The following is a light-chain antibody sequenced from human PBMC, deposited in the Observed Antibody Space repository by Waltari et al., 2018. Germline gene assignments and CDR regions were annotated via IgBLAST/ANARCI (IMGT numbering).Light chain of an antibody. Sequence: YELTQPPSVSVSPGQTARITCSGAALPNKYAYWYQQKSGQAPVLVIFEDTKRPSGIPERFSGSSSGTTATLTISGAQVEDEADYYCYSTDSSYNHRVFGGGTKLTVL. J-gene: IGLJ2*01. V-gene: IGLV3-10*01. CDR1: ALPNKY. CDR3: YSTDSSYNHRV. CDR2: EDT.